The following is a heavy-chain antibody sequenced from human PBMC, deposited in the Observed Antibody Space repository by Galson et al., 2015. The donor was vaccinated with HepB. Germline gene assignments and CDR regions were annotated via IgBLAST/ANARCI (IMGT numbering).Heavy chain of an antibody. Sequence: SVKVSCKASGYTFTSYGISWVRQAPGQGLEWMGWISAYNGNTNYAQKLQGRVTMTTDTSTSTACMELRSLRSDDTAAYYCARHNSGSYSSLDYWGQGTLVTVSS. CDR1: GYTFTSYG. D-gene: IGHD1-26*01. CDR2: ISAYNGNT. CDR3: ARHNSGSYSSLDY. J-gene: IGHJ4*02. V-gene: IGHV1-18*01.